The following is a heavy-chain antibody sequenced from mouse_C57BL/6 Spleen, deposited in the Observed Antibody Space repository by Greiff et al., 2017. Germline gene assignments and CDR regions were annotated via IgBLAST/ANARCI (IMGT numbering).Heavy chain of an antibody. CDR2: IDPETGGT. CDR3: TRRDDYDWYFDV. D-gene: IGHD2-4*01. V-gene: IGHV1-15*01. J-gene: IGHJ1*03. CDR1: GYTFTDYE. Sequence: VQLQQSGAELVRPGASVTLSCKASGYTFTDYEMHWVKQTPVHGLEWIGAIDPETGGTAYNQKFKGKAILTADKSSSTAYMELRSLTSEDSAVYYCTRRDDYDWYFDVWGTGTTVTVSS.